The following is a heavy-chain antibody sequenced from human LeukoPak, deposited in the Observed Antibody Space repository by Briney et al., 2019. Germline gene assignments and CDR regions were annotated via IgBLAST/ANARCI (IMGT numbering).Heavy chain of an antibody. CDR2: IYYSGST. J-gene: IGHJ4*02. D-gene: IGHD3-10*01. V-gene: IGHV4-30-4*01. Sequence: SETLSLTCTVSGGSISSGDYYWSWIRQPPGKGLEWIGYIYYSGSTYYNPSLKSQVTISVDTSKNQFSLKLSSVTAADTAVYYCARDTGDMGFGETTYFDYWGQGTLVTVYS. CDR1: GGSISSGDYY. CDR3: ARDTGDMGFGETTYFDY.